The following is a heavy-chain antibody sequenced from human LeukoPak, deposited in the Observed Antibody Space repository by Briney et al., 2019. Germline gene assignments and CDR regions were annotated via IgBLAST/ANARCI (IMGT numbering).Heavy chain of an antibody. V-gene: IGHV5-51*01. CDR3: ARVYGRALGR. Sequence: GESLKISCESSGYTFTAYWIAWVRQMPGKGLEWMGIIYPRDSDTRYSPSFQGQVTISVDKSISTAYLQWSSLKASDTAMYHCARVYGRALGRWGQGTLVTVSS. CDR1: GYTFTAYW. D-gene: IGHD4-17*01. J-gene: IGHJ4*02. CDR2: IYPRDSDT.